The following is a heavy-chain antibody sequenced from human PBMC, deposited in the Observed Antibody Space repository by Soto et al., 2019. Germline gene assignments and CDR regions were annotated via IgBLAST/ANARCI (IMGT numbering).Heavy chain of an antibody. Sequence: QLQLQESGPGLVKPSETLSLTCTVSGGSISSSSYYWGWIRQPPGKGLEWLGSIYYSGSTYYNPSLKSRVTISVDTSKNQFSLKLSSVTAADTAVYYCASRTQVSGSYYKDYYYYGMDVWGQGTTVTVSS. J-gene: IGHJ6*02. CDR3: ASRTQVSGSYYKDYYYYGMDV. D-gene: IGHD3-10*01. CDR2: IYYSGST. V-gene: IGHV4-39*01. CDR1: GGSISSSSYY.